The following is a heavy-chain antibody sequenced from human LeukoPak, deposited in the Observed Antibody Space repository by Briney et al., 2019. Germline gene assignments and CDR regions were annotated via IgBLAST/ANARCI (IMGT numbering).Heavy chain of an antibody. CDR1: GGSFSGYY. Sequence: SETLSLTCAVYGGSFSGYYWSWIRQPPGKGLEWIGEINHSGSTNYNPSLKSRVTISVDTSKNQFSLKLSSVTAADTAVYYCARGELSRTSCLRHWGQGTLVTVSS. V-gene: IGHV4-34*01. J-gene: IGHJ4*02. D-gene: IGHD2-2*01. CDR3: ARGELSRTSCLRH. CDR2: INHSGST.